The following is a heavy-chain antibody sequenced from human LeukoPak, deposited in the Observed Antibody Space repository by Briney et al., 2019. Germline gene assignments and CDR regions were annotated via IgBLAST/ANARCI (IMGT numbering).Heavy chain of an antibody. Sequence: GGSLRLSCVASGVTFSTYWMHWVRQAAGKGLEWVSVISNSGDTTYYADSVKGRFTISRDNSKNTLYLQMNSLRADDTAVYYCAKGWVVITSPIDYWGQGTLVTVSS. J-gene: IGHJ4*02. V-gene: IGHV3-23*01. CDR2: ISNSGDTT. D-gene: IGHD3-22*01. CDR3: AKGWVVITSPIDY. CDR1: GVTFSTYW.